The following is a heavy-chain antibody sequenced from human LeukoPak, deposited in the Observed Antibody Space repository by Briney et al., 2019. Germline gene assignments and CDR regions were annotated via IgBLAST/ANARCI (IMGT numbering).Heavy chain of an antibody. D-gene: IGHD3-3*01. J-gene: IGHJ5*02. CDR2: IHTSGST. CDR3: ARQWAPNYDLRFDP. CDR1: GGSISSYY. Sequence: SETLSLTCTVSGGSISSYYWSWIRQPPGKGLEWIGYIHTSGSTNYNPSLKSRVTISVDTSKNQFSLKLSSVTAADTAVYYCARQWAPNYDLRFDPWGQGTLVTVSS. V-gene: IGHV4-4*09.